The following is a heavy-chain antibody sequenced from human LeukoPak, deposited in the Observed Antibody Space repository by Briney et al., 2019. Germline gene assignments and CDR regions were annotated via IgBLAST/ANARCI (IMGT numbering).Heavy chain of an antibody. CDR1: GFTFSSYS. V-gene: IGHV3-21*01. J-gene: IGHJ4*02. D-gene: IGHD3-9*01. CDR3: AKILRYFDWFPPDY. Sequence: GGSLRLSCAASGFTFSSYSMNWVRQAPGKGLEWVSSISSSSSYIYYADSVKGRFTISRDNAKNSLYLQMNSLRAEDTAVYYCAKILRYFDWFPPDYWGQGTLVTVSS. CDR2: ISSSSSYI.